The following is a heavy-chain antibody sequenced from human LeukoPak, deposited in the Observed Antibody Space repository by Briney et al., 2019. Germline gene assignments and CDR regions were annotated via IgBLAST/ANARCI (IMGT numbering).Heavy chain of an antibody. J-gene: IGHJ4*02. Sequence: GGSLRLSCAASGFTFSSYAMSWVRQAPGKGLEWVSGISGSDGSTYYADSVKGRFTISRDNSKNRLYLLMNSLRAEDTALYYCAKDPPQKLRYFDYFDYWGQGTLVTVSS. V-gene: IGHV3-23*01. D-gene: IGHD3-9*01. CDR3: AKDPPQKLRYFDYFDY. CDR2: ISGSDGST. CDR1: GFTFSSYA.